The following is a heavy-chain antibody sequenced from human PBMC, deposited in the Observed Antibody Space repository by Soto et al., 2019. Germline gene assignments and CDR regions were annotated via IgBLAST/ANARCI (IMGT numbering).Heavy chain of an antibody. CDR2: ISAYNGNT. Sequence: GASVKVSCKASGYTFTSYGISWVRQAPGQGLEWMGWISAYNGNTNYAQKLQGRVTMTTDTSTSTAYMELRSLRSDDTAVYYCARDSSSGWYWDAFDIWGQGTMVTVS. CDR3: ARDSSSGWYWDAFDI. CDR1: GYTFTSYG. V-gene: IGHV1-18*01. D-gene: IGHD6-19*01. J-gene: IGHJ3*02.